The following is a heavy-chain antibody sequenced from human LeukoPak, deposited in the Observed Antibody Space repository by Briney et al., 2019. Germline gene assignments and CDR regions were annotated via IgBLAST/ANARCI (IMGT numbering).Heavy chain of an antibody. Sequence: SETLSLTCTVSGRSISSSSYYWGWIRQPPGKGLERIGSIYYSGSTYYNPSLRSRVTISVDTSKNQFSLKLSSVTAADTPVYYCARTTDYDFWSRYRADQFDPWGNRTLVTVSS. CDR2: IYYSGST. CDR1: GRSISSSSYY. CDR3: ARTTDYDFWSRYRADQFDP. V-gene: IGHV4-39*07. J-gene: IGHJ5*02. D-gene: IGHD3-3*01.